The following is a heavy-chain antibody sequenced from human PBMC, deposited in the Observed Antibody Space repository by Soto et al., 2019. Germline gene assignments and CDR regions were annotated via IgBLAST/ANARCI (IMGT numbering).Heavy chain of an antibody. D-gene: IGHD7-27*01. V-gene: IGHV4-34*01. CDR1: GRSFSGYY. Sequence: QVQLQQWGAGLLKPSETLSLTCAVYGRSFSGYYWNWIRQPPGKGVEWIGEINHSGSTNYNPSLKSRVTISVDTSKNQFSLKLSSVTAADTAVYYCARGWGRIFDYWGQGTLVTVSS. CDR3: ARGWGRIFDY. CDR2: INHSGST. J-gene: IGHJ4*02.